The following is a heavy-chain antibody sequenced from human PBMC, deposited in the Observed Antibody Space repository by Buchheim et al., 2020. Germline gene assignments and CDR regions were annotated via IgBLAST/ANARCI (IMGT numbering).Heavy chain of an antibody. CDR3: ARRDYYYDSSGYYSRPFDY. D-gene: IGHD3-22*01. V-gene: IGHV3-7*01. Sequence: EVQLVESGGGLVQPGGSLRLSCAASGFTFSSYWMSWVRQAPGKGLEWVANIKQDGSEKYYVDSVKGRFTISRDNAKNSLYLQTNSLRAEDTAVYYCARRDYYYDSSGYYSRPFDYWGQGTL. CDR1: GFTFSSYW. J-gene: IGHJ4*02. CDR2: IKQDGSEK.